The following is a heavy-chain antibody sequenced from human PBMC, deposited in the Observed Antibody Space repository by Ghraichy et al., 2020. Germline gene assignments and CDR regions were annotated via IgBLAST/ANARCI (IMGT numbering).Heavy chain of an antibody. CDR2: IKRDGSEK. Sequence: LSLTCAASGFTFSSYWMSWVRQAPGKGLEWVANIKRDGSEKYYVDSVKGRFTVSRDNAKNSLYLQMNSLRAKDTAVYYCARDHKSMGGLIWGQGTMVTVSS. CDR1: GFTFSSYW. CDR3: ARDHKSMGGLI. D-gene: IGHD2/OR15-2a*01. J-gene: IGHJ3*02. V-gene: IGHV3-7*01.